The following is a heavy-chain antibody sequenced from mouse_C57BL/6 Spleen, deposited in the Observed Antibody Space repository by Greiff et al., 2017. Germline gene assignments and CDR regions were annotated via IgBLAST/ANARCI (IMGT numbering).Heavy chain of an antibody. D-gene: IGHD1-1*01. CDR2: IRLKSDNYAT. J-gene: IGHJ2*01. Sequence: VQLKESGGGLVKPGGSMKFSCVASGFTFSNYWMNWVRQSPEKGLEWVAQIRLKSDNYATHYAESVKGRFTISRDDSKISVYLQMYNLRAEDTGIYYCTVVGCWGQGTTLTVSS. CDR1: GFTFSNYW. V-gene: IGHV6-3*01. CDR3: TVVGC.